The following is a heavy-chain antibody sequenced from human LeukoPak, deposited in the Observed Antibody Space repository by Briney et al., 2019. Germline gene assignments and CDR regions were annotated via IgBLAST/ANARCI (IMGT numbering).Heavy chain of an antibody. V-gene: IGHV3-23*01. CDR1: GFTFSSYA. CDR2: ISASGVST. J-gene: IGHJ4*02. D-gene: IGHD5-18*01. CDR3: ARRYSYGLDY. Sequence: GGSLRLSCAASGFTFSSYAMSWVRQAPGTGLEWVSTISASGVSTYYADSVKGRFTISRDNAKNSLYLQMNSLRAEDTAFYYCARRYSYGLDYWGRGTLVTVSS.